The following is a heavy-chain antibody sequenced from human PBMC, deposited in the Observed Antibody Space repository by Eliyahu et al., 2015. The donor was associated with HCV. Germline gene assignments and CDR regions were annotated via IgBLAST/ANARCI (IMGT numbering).Heavy chain of an antibody. CDR1: GYTFTSYA. Sequence: QVQLVQSGAEVKKPGTXVKVSCKASGYTFTSYAMHWVRQAPGQRLEWMGWINAGNGNTKYSQKFQGRVTITRDTSASTAYMELSSLRSEDTAVYYCARRYLNPRYYYGMDVWGQGTTVTVSS. V-gene: IGHV1-3*01. CDR2: INAGNGNT. J-gene: IGHJ6*02. CDR3: ARRYLNPRYYYGMDV. D-gene: IGHD3-9*01.